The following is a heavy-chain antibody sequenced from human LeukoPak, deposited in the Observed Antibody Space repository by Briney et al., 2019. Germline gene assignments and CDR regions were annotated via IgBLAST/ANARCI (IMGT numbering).Heavy chain of an antibody. Sequence: TSETLSLTCAVYGGSFSGYYWSWIRQPPGKGLEWIGEINHSGSTSYNPSLKSRVTISVDTSKNQFSLKLSSVTAADTAVYFCASLYYDFLTGYPNTPGWGQGTLVTVSS. CDR1: GGSFSGYY. CDR3: ASLYYDFLTGYPNTPG. D-gene: IGHD3-9*01. CDR2: INHSGST. J-gene: IGHJ4*02. V-gene: IGHV4-34*01.